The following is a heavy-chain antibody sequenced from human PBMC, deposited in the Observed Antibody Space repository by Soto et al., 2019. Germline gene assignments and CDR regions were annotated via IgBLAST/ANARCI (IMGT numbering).Heavy chain of an antibody. Sequence: SETLSLTCTVSGGSISSGGYYWSWIRQHPGKGLEWIGYIYYSGSTNCNPSLKSRVTISVDTSKNQFSLKLSSVTAADTAVYYCARHVGAEAAAEGFDPWGQGTLVTVSS. CDR3: ARHVGAEAAAEGFDP. D-gene: IGHD6-13*01. CDR2: IYYSGST. J-gene: IGHJ5*02. V-gene: IGHV4-61*08. CDR1: GGSISSGGYY.